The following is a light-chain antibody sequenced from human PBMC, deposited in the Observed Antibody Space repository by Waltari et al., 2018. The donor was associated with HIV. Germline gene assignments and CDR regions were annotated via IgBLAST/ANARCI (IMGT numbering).Light chain of an antibody. J-gene: IGLJ2*01. V-gene: IGLV2-14*01. CDR1: SSDVGDYNY. CDR2: EVS. Sequence: QSALTQPASVSGSPGQSITIPCTGTSSDVGDYNYVSWYQQRPGKAPKLIIYEVSHRPSGVSNRFSGSKSGNTASLTISGLQAEDEADYFCSSYTSSNTLVVFGGGTKLTVL. CDR3: SSYTSSNTLVV.